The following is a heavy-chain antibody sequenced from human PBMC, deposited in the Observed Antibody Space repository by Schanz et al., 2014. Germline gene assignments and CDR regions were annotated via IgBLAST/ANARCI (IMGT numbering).Heavy chain of an antibody. V-gene: IGHV3-7*02. J-gene: IGHJ4*02. Sequence: VHLLESGGGLVEPGGSLRLSCAASGFTFSSHWMHWVRQAPGKGLEWVANIKQDESEKYYVDSVKGRFTISRDNAKNSLFLHMNSLRAEDTAVYYCARAGYCTSVSCSLFVSDYWGQGTLVTVSS. CDR2: IKQDESEK. CDR1: GFTFSSHW. CDR3: ARAGYCTSVSCSLFVSDY. D-gene: IGHD2-2*03.